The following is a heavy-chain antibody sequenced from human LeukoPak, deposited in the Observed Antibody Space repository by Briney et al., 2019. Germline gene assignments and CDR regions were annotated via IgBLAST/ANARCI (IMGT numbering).Heavy chain of an antibody. Sequence: GVSLRLSCAASGVTFSSYWMSWVRQAPGKGLEWVANIKQDGSEKYYVDSVKGRFTISRDNAKNSLYLQMNSLRAEDTAVYYCARAIRSDYWGQGTLVTVSS. CDR3: ARAIRSDY. J-gene: IGHJ4*02. CDR2: IKQDGSEK. CDR1: GVTFSSYW. V-gene: IGHV3-7*01. D-gene: IGHD2-2*02.